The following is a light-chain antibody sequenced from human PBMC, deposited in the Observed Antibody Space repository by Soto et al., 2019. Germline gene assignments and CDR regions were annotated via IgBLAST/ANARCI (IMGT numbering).Light chain of an antibody. Sequence: DIQMTKSPSILSGSVGYSVTITDRASQTISSWLAWYQQKPGKDPKLLIAEASRLESGVPSRFSGGGSGTEFTLTISRLQTDDVATYYCQHYNSYSEAFGQGTKVDIK. J-gene: IGKJ1*01. CDR3: QHYNSYSEA. CDR1: QTISSW. V-gene: IGKV1-5*01. CDR2: EAS.